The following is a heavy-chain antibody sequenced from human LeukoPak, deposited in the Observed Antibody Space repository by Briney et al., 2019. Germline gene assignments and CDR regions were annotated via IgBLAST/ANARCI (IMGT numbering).Heavy chain of an antibody. D-gene: IGHD3-22*01. CDR3: AREYNSGPKQTDAFDI. CDR2: ISGDEIWT. CDR1: GFTLNSYA. J-gene: IGHJ3*02. Sequence: PGGSLRLSCAASGFTLNSYAMNWVRQAPGKGLVWVSRISGDEIWTSYADSVKGRFIISRDNAKNTLYLQMNGLRTEDTAVYYCAREYNSGPKQTDAFDIWGQGTMVTVSS. V-gene: IGHV3-74*01.